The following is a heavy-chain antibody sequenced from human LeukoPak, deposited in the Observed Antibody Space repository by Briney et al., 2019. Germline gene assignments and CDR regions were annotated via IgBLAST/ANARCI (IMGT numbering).Heavy chain of an antibody. CDR2: IWYDGSNK. Sequence: PGRSLRLSCAASGFTFSSYGMHWVRQAPGKGLEWVAVIWYDGSNKYYADFVKGRFTISRDNSKNTLYLQMNSLRAEDTAVYYCARVLSQYYYYYGMDVWGQGTTVTVSS. CDR3: ARVLSQYYYYYGMDV. J-gene: IGHJ6*02. V-gene: IGHV3-33*01. CDR1: GFTFSSYG.